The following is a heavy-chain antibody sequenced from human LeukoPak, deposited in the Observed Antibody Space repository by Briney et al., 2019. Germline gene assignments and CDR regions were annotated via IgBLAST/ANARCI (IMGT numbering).Heavy chain of an antibody. V-gene: IGHV4-34*01. D-gene: IGHD1/OR15-1a*01. CDR1: GGSFSGYY. Sequence: SETLSLTCAVYGGSFSGYYWSWIRQSPGKGLEWIGEINHSGSTNYNPSLKSRVTISVDTSKNQSSLKLSSVTAADTAVYYCASLKALGNKYNYYYYYMDVWGKGTTVTVSS. CDR2: INHSGST. CDR3: ASLKALGNKYNYYYYYMDV. J-gene: IGHJ6*03.